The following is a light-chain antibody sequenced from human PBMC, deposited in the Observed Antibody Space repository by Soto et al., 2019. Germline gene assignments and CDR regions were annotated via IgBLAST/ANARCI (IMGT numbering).Light chain of an antibody. J-gene: IGLJ3*02. CDR3: TSYTSSSTWV. V-gene: IGLV2-14*01. CDR2: EVS. CDR1: PSDVGGYNY. Sequence: QSALTQPASVSGSPGQSITISCTGTPSDVGGYNYVSWFQQYPGKAPKLKIYEVSNRPSGVSNRFSGSKSGNTASLTISDLQAEDEADYYCTSYTSSSTWVFGGGTKVTVL.